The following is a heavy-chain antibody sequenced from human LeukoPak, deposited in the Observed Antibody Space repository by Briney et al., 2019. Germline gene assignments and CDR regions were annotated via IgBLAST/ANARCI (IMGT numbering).Heavy chain of an antibody. CDR3: ARVWGVTDFYDSRGAFDI. J-gene: IGHJ3*02. CDR1: GGSISSYY. D-gene: IGHD3-22*01. V-gene: IGHV4-59*01. CDR2: IYSSGST. Sequence: PSETLSLTCTVSGGSISSYYWNWIRQPPGKGLEWIGNIYSSGSTNYNPSLKSRVTISVDTSKNQFSLKLNSVTAADTAVYYCARVWGVTDFYDSRGAFDIWGQGTMVTVSS.